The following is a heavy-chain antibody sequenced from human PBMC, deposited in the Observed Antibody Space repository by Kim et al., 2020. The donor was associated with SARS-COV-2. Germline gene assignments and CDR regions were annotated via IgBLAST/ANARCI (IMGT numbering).Heavy chain of an antibody. CDR2: IYSGGSA. CDR1: GFSVSSHY. D-gene: IGHD1-26*01. CDR3: ARAQRSGTYDAFDF. J-gene: IGHJ3*01. Sequence: GGSLRLSCAASGFSVSSHYMIWVRQAPGKGLEWVSIIYSGGSAEYADSVKGRFTICRDNSKGILYLQLNSLRVEDTGVYYCARAQRSGTYDAFDFWGQGTMVTVSS. V-gene: IGHV3-66*01.